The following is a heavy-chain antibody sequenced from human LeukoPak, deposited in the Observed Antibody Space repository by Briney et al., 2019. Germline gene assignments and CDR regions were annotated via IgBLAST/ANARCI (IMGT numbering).Heavy chain of an antibody. Sequence: ASVKVSCKASGYTFTSYDINWVRQATGQGLEWMGWMNSNNGNTGYAQKFQGRVIMSRDTSINTAYMELHSLRSDDTAVYYCARGYSPTIRTTGNDYWGQGTLVTVSS. D-gene: IGHD1-1*01. CDR2: MNSNNGNT. J-gene: IGHJ4*02. CDR3: ARGYSPTIRTTGNDY. V-gene: IGHV1-8*01. CDR1: GYTFTSYD.